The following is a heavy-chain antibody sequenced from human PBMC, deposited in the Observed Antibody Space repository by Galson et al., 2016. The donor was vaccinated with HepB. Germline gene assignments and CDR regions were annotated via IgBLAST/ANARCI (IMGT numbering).Heavy chain of an antibody. V-gene: IGHV6-1*01. J-gene: IGHJ3*02. Sequence: CAISGDSVSSNSAAWSWIRQSPSRGLEWLGRTYYRSKWFHDYAVSVRSRMNINPDTSKNQFPLQLNYMTPEDTAVYYCARGASERRAFDIWGQGTMVTVSS. D-gene: IGHD3-16*01. CDR3: ARGASERRAFDI. CDR1: GDSVSSNSAA. CDR2: TYYRSKWFH.